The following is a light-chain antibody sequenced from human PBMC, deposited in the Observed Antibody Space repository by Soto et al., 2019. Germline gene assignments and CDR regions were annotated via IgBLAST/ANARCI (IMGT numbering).Light chain of an antibody. CDR2: EVT. CDR1: SSDVGGYNY. V-gene: IGLV2-8*01. CDR3: SSYAGSNNLL. Sequence: QSALTQPPSASGSPGQSVTISCTGTSSDVGGYNYVSWYQQHPGKAPKLMIYEVTKRPSGVPDRFSGSKSGNTASLIVSGLQAEGEADYYCSSYAGSNNLLFGGGTKLTVL. J-gene: IGLJ2*01.